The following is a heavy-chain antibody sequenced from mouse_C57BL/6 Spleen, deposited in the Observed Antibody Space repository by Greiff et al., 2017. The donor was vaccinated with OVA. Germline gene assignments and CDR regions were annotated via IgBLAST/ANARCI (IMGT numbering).Heavy chain of an antibody. V-gene: IGHV3-6*01. J-gene: IGHJ3*01. CDR3: AGGSYDGYFFAY. D-gene: IGHD2-3*01. CDR2: ISYDGSN. Sequence: EVKLMESGPGLVKPSQSLSLTCSVTGYSITSGYYWNWIRQFPGNKLEWMGYISYDGSNNYNPSLKNRISITRDTSKNQFFLKLNSVTTEDTATYYCAGGSYDGYFFAYWGQGTLVTVSA. CDR1: GYSITSGYY.